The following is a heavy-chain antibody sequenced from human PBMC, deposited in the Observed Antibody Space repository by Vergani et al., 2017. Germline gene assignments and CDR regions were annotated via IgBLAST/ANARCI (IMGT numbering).Heavy chain of an antibody. CDR1: GYSISSGYY. V-gene: IGHV4-38-2*02. CDR3: AREIRAITMTSLRLLGMDV. CDR2: IYHSGST. J-gene: IGHJ6*02. D-gene: IGHD3-22*01. Sequence: QVQLQESGPGLVKPSETLSLTCAVSGYSISSGYYWGWIRQPPGKGLEWIGSIYHSGSTYYNPSLKSRVTISVDTSKNQFSLKLSSVTAADTAVYYCAREIRAITMTSLRLLGMDVWGQGTTVTVSS.